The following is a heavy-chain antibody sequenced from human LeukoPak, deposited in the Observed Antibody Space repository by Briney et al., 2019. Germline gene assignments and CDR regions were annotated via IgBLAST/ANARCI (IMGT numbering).Heavy chain of an antibody. Sequence: PSETLSLTCTVSGGSVSSGSYYWSWIRQPPGKGLEWIGEINHSGSTNYNPSLKSRVTISVDTSKNQFSLKLSSVTAADTAVYYCARVRGYSSGWYTGNWFDPWGQGTLATVSS. CDR1: GGSVSSGSYY. CDR3: ARVRGYSSGWYTGNWFDP. J-gene: IGHJ5*02. V-gene: IGHV4-39*07. D-gene: IGHD6-19*01. CDR2: INHSGST.